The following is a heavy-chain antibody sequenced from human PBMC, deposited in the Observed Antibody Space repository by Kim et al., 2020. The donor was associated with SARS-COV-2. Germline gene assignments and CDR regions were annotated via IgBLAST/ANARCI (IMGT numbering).Heavy chain of an antibody. D-gene: IGHD2-15*01. Sequence: GGSLRLSCAASGFTFSNDWMSWVRQAPGKGLEWVGRIKSKTDGGTTDYAAPVKGSFTIASDDSKHTLYLQMNSLKTEDTDVYYCTTEYCSGGSGYPLGGSYYYYFYVRELGAREPGHSLL. CDR3: TTEYCSGGSGYPLGGSYYYYFYVRE. CDR2: IKSKTDGGTT. CDR1: GFTFSNDW. J-gene: IGHJ6*01. V-gene: IGHV3-15*01.